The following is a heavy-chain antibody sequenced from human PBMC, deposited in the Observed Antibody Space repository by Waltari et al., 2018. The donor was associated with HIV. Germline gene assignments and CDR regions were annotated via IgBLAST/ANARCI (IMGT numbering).Heavy chain of an antibody. D-gene: IGHD5-12*01. Sequence: QLQLVQSGPEVKKPGTSVKVSCKASGFTFTSSAVQWVRQARGQRLEWIGWIVVGSGNTNYAQKVQERVTITRDMSTSTAYRELSSLRSEDTSVYYCAAVYRAGGYDRDFDYWGQGTLVTVSS. CDR1: GFTFTSSA. V-gene: IGHV1-58*01. CDR2: IVVGSGNT. J-gene: IGHJ4*02. CDR3: AAVYRAGGYDRDFDY.